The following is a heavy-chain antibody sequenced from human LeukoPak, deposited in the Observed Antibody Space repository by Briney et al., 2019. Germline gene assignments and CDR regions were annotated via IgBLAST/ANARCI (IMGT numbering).Heavy chain of an antibody. V-gene: IGHV1-18*01. J-gene: IGHJ4*02. CDR3: ASQRGSGSYYPFDY. Sequence: GASVKVSCKASGYTFTSYGISWVRQAPGQGLEWMGWISAYNGNTNYAQKLQGRVTMTTDTSTSTAYMELRSLRSDDTAVYYCASQRGSGSYYPFDYWGQGTLVTVSS. CDR2: ISAYNGNT. D-gene: IGHD3-10*01. CDR1: GYTFTSYG.